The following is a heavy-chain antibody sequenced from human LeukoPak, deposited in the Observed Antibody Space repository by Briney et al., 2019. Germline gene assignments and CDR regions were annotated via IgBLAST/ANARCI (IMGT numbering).Heavy chain of an antibody. CDR2: INCNSGGT. D-gene: IGHD3-10*01. CDR3: SRSGTGENDY. Sequence: ASVKVSCKASGYTFTDYYLHWVRQAPGQGLEWMGWINCNSGGTNFAPKFRGRVTMTRDTSITTAYMELSGLTPDDTAVYYCSRSGTGENDYWGQGTLVTVSS. V-gene: IGHV1-2*02. J-gene: IGHJ4*02. CDR1: GYTFTDYY.